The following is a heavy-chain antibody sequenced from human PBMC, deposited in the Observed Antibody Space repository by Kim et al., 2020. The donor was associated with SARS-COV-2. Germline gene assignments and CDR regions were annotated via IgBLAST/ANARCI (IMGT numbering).Heavy chain of an antibody. D-gene: IGHD3-9*01. CDR3: AKGGYDILTGYFYY. CDR1: GFTFDDYT. V-gene: IGHV3-43*01. CDR2: ISWDGGST. Sequence: GGSLRLSCAASGFTFDDYTKHWVRQAPGKGLEWVSLISWDGGSTYYADSVKGRFTISRDNSKNSLYLQMNSLRTEDTALYYCAKGGYDILTGYFYYWGQGTLVTVSS. J-gene: IGHJ4*02.